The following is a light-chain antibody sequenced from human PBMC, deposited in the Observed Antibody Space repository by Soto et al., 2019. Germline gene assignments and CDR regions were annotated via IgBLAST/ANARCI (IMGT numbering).Light chain of an antibody. CDR1: QGVGSA. J-gene: IGKJ4*01. CDR2: GAS. CDR3: QQYKNWPPLT. V-gene: IGKV3-15*01. Sequence: EIVMTQSPATLSVSPGETATLSCRASQGVGSAVAWYQHKPGQAPRLLIVGASIRATGVPGRFSGGGSGTEFTLTISSLQSEDFAVYYCQQYKNWPPLTFGGGTTVEIK.